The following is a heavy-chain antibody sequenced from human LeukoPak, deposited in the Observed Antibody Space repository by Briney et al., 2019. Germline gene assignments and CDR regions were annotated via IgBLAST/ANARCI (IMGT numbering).Heavy chain of an antibody. Sequence: ASVKVSCKASGYTFTNYGVSWVRQAPGQGLEWMGWINTYSGNSNYAQRIQGGVIMTADTSTSTAYMELRSLSSGDTAVYYCAIGGPDTVARTYYFDYWGQGTLVTVSS. CDR1: GYTFTNYG. J-gene: IGHJ4*02. CDR3: AIGGPDTVARTYYFDY. CDR2: INTYSGNS. D-gene: IGHD4-23*01. V-gene: IGHV1-18*01.